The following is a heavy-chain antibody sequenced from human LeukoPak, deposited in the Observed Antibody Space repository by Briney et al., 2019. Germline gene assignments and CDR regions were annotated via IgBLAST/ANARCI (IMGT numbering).Heavy chain of an antibody. CDR1: VGSMTNLY. Sequence: SETLSLTCSVSVGSMTNLYWTWFRQPPGKGLEWIGDIYDSGSTRYNTSLESRVTISVDTSKNQFSLKLSSVTAADTAVYYCPKGGSTYFYYGDVWGQGTTVTVSS. D-gene: IGHD3-16*01. CDR3: PKGGSTYFYYGDV. CDR2: IYDSGST. V-gene: IGHV4-59*01. J-gene: IGHJ6*02.